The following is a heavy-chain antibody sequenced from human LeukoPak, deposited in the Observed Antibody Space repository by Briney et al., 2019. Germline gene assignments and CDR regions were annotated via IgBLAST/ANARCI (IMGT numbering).Heavy chain of an antibody. CDR3: ARDHHGGSPLGKD. CDR1: GYTFTNYY. D-gene: IGHD2-15*01. CDR2: INPKSGDT. V-gene: IGHV1-2*02. Sequence: ASVKVSCKASGYTFTNYYLHWVRQAPGQGLEWMGWINPKSGDTIYAQRFQGRVTMTRDTSISTAYMELSRLRSDDTAVYYCARDHHGGSPLGKDWGQGTLVTVSS. J-gene: IGHJ4*02.